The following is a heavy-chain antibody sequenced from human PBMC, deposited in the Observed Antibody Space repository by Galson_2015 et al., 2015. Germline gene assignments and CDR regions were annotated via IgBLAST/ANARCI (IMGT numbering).Heavy chain of an antibody. D-gene: IGHD4-11*01. J-gene: IGHJ5*02. CDR2: ISSSGSTI. V-gene: IGHV3-48*03. Sequence: SLRLSCAASGFTFSSYEMNWVRQAPGKGLEWVSYISSSGSTIYYADSVKGRFTISRDNAKNSLYLQMNSLRAEDTAVYYCARASDYGNYGWFDPWGQGTLVTVSS. CDR3: ARASDYGNYGWFDP. CDR1: GFTFSSYE.